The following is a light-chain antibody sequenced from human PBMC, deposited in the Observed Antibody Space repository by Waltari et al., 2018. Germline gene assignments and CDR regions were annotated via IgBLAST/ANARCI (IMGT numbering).Light chain of an antibody. CDR3: GTWDNRLSAVV. J-gene: IGLJ2*01. V-gene: IGLV1-51*01. Sequence: QSVLTQPPSVSAAPGQEITIYCSGSNYNIGRKYVSWYQQFPGAAPKLIIYDNIQRPSATPDRFSGSKSGTSAALGITGLQTGDEADYFCGTWDNRLSAVVFGGGTKLTVL. CDR1: NYNIGRKY. CDR2: DNI.